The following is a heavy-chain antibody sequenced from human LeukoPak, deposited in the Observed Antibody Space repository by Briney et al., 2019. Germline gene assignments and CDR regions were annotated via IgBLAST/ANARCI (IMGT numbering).Heavy chain of an antibody. CDR1: GFTFSSYA. CDR3: AKAYSGYEYYYYYMDV. CDR2: ISGSGGST. Sequence: GGSLRLSCAASGFTFSSYAMNWVRQAPGKGLEWVSAISGSGGSTYYADSVKGRFTISRDNSKNTLYLQMNSLRAEDTAVYYCAKAYSGYEYYYYYMDVWGKGTTVTVSS. D-gene: IGHD5-12*01. V-gene: IGHV3-23*01. J-gene: IGHJ6*03.